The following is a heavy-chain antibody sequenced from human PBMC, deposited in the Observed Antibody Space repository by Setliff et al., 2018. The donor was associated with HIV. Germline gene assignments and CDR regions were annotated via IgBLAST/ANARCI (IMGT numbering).Heavy chain of an antibody. J-gene: IGHJ4*02. V-gene: IGHV4-59*08. Sequence: SETLSLTCSVSGGSIDNYYWSWIRQSPGKGLEWIGHIYYTGRTSYNPSLQSRVNMSVDTSKNQLSLNLTSVTAADTAIYYCVRHLLDYNFWSGYSTQNCFNYWGQGALVTVSS. CDR3: VRHLLDYNFWSGYSTQNCFNY. CDR2: IYYTGRT. CDR1: GGSIDNYY. D-gene: IGHD3-3*01.